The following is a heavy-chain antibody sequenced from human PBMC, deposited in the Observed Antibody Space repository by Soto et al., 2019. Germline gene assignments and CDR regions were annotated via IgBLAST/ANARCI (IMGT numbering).Heavy chain of an antibody. V-gene: IGHV1-2*04. CDR2: INPNSGGT. D-gene: IGHD5-18*01. CDR3: ARDFRVEWIQLWLSPHYYYYGMDV. J-gene: IGHJ6*02. CDR1: GYTFTGYY. Sequence: ASVKVSCKASGYTFTGYYMHWVLQAPGQGLDWMGLINPNSGGTNYAQKFQGWVTMTRDTSISTAYMELSRLRSDDTAVYYCARDFRVEWIQLWLSPHYYYYGMDVWGQGTTVTVSS.